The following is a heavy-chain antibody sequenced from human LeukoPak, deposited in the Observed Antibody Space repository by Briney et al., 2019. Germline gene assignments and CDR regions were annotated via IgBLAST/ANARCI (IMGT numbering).Heavy chain of an antibody. D-gene: IGHD2-21*02. J-gene: IGHJ4*02. Sequence: PSETLSLTCTVSGGSISSYYWSWIRQPPGKGLEWIGYIYYSGSTNYSPSLKSRVTISVDTSKNQFSLKLSSVTAADTAVYYCARWAYCGGGCYPSYFDYWGQGTLVTVSS. CDR1: GGSISSYY. V-gene: IGHV4-59*01. CDR2: IYYSGST. CDR3: ARWAYCGGGCYPSYFDY.